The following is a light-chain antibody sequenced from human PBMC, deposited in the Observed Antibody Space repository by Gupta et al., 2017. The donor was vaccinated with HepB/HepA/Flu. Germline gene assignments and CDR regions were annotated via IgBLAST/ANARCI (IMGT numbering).Light chain of an antibody. J-gene: IGKJ1*01. V-gene: IGKV1-39*01. CDR3: QQTSITPRT. CDR2: AAS. CDR1: QSISSY. Sequence: DIQMTQSPSSLSASVGDRVTITCRASQSISSYLNWYQQKPGKAPKLLIYAASTVQSGVPSRCSGSGSGTDFTLTISSLQPEDGATYYCQQTSITPRTFGQGTKVEIK.